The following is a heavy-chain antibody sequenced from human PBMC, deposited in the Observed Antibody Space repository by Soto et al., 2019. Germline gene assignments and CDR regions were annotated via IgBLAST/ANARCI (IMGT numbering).Heavy chain of an antibody. J-gene: IGHJ4*02. CDR1: GYTFTSYG. Sequence: QVQLVQSGAEVKKPGASVKVSCKASGYTFTSYGISWVRQAPGQGLEWMGWISAYNGNTNYAQKLQGRVTMTTDTSTSTGYMGLRSLRSDDTAVYYCARAGAYCGGDCYSAHDFDYWGQGTLVTVSS. V-gene: IGHV1-18*01. D-gene: IGHD2-21*02. CDR2: ISAYNGNT. CDR3: ARAGAYCGGDCYSAHDFDY.